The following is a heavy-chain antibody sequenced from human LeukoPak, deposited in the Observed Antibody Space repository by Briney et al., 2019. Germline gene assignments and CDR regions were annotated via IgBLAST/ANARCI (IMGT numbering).Heavy chain of an antibody. V-gene: IGHV1-8*01. D-gene: IGHD6-19*01. Sequence: ASVKVSCKASGYTFTSYDINWVRQATGQGLEWMGWMNPNSGNTGYAQKFQGRATMTRNTSISTAYMELSSLRSEDTAVYYCARGASIAVAGIRAFGYWGQGTLVTVSS. J-gene: IGHJ4*02. CDR3: ARGASIAVAGIRAFGY. CDR2: MNPNSGNT. CDR1: GYTFTSYD.